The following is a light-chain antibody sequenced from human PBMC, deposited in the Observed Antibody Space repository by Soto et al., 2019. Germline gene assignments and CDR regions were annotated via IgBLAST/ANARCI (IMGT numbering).Light chain of an antibody. V-gene: IGKV3-15*01. CDR1: QSISTK. J-gene: IGKJ5*01. Sequence: EIVLTQSPATLSVSPGERATLSCRAPQSISTKLAWYQQKPGQAPRLLIYGASTRANGIPARFSGSESGAEFTLIISGLQSEDSAVYYCQQYNKWFSITFGQGTRLEIK. CDR2: GAS. CDR3: QQYNKWFSIT.